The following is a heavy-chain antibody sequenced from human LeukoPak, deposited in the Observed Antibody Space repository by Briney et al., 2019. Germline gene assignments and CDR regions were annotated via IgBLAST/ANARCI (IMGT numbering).Heavy chain of an antibody. CDR1: GGTFSSYA. Sequence: ASVTVSCKASGGTFSSYAISWVRQAPGQGLEWMGGIIPIFGTANYAQKFQGRVTITTDESTSTAYMELSSLRSEDTAVYYCARVEDSSGYHYYFDYWGQGTLVTVSS. CDR2: IIPIFGTA. J-gene: IGHJ4*02. D-gene: IGHD3-22*01. CDR3: ARVEDSSGYHYYFDY. V-gene: IGHV1-69*05.